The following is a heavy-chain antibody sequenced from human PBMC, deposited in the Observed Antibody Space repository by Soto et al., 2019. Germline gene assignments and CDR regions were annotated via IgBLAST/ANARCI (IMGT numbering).Heavy chain of an antibody. CDR2: IYYSGST. J-gene: IGHJ6*02. CDR3: ARVSAAAGSSGYYYYGMDV. CDR1: GGSISSGGYY. V-gene: IGHV4-31*03. D-gene: IGHD6-13*01. Sequence: PSETLSLTCTVSGGSISSGGYYWSWIRQHPGKGLEWIGYIYYSGSTYYYPSLKSRVTISVDTSKNQFSLKLSSVTAADTAVYYCARVSAAAGSSGYYYYGMDVWGQGTTVTVSS.